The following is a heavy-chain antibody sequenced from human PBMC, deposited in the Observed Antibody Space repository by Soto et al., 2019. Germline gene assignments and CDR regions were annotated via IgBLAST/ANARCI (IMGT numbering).Heavy chain of an antibody. CDR2: MNPHSGNT. CDR3: ARGELDISSYDY. Sequence: SVKVSCNASGYTFTSYDINWVRQATGQGLEWMGWMNPHSGNTGYAQKLQGRVTMTRNTSISTAYMELSSLRSEDTAVYHCARGELDISSYDYWGQGTLVRVSS. D-gene: IGHD6-13*01. V-gene: IGHV1-8*01. J-gene: IGHJ4*02. CDR1: GYTFTSYD.